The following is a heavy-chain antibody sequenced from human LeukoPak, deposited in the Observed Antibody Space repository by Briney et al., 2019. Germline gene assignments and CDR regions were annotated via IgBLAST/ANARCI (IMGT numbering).Heavy chain of an antibody. CDR3: AKQKRSSHFLGESMDV. V-gene: IGHV5-51*01. Sequence: GESLKISCKGSGYSFTSYWIGWVRQMPGKGLEWMGIIYPGDSDTRYSPSFQGQVTISVDKSISTAYLQWSSLKASDTAMYYCAKQKRSSHFLGESMDVWGKGTTVTVSS. CDR1: GYSFTSYW. D-gene: IGHD2-2*01. CDR2: IYPGDSDT. J-gene: IGHJ6*03.